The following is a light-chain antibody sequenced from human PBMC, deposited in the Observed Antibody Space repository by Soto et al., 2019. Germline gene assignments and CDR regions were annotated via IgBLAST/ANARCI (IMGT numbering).Light chain of an antibody. V-gene: IGKV1-5*01. Sequence: DIQMTQSPSTLSASVGDRVTITCRASQSISSWLAWYQQKPGKAPKLLIYDASSLESGVPSRFSGSGSGTEFTLTISRLQPDDFATYYCQQYNSYSAWTFGQGTKVDI. J-gene: IGKJ1*01. CDR2: DAS. CDR3: QQYNSYSAWT. CDR1: QSISSW.